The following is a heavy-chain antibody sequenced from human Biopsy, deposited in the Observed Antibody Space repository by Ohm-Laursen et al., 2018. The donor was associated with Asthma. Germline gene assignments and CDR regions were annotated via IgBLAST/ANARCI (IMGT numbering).Heavy chain of an antibody. CDR1: GFSFSNFA. J-gene: IGHJ4*02. CDR3: ARGDSSNWSHYYFDY. CDR2: ISKDASTQ. V-gene: IGHV3-30*07. D-gene: IGHD3-22*01. Sequence: SLRLSCAASGFSFSNFAIHWVRQAPGKGLEWVGVISKDASTQDYADSVRGRFTISRDYSKNTLYLQMHSLRAEDTAVYYCARGDSSNWSHYYFDYWGQGTLVTVSS.